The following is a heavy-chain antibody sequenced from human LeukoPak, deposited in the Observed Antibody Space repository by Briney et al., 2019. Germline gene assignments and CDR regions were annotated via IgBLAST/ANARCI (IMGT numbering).Heavy chain of an antibody. CDR2: IIPIFGTA. V-gene: IGHV1-69*01. CDR3: ARSPYYYDSSGYYPYYFDY. CDR1: GGTFSSYA. J-gene: IGHJ4*02. Sequence: GSSVKVSCKASGGTFSSYAISWVRQAPGQGLEWMGGIIPIFGTANYAQKFQGRVTITADESTSTAYMELSSLRSEDTAVYYCARSPYYYDSSGYYPYYFDYWGQGTLVTVSS. D-gene: IGHD3-22*01.